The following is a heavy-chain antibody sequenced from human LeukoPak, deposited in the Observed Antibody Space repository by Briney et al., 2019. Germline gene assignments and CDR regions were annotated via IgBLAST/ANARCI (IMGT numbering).Heavy chain of an antibody. CDR3: TRGYDFWSF. V-gene: IGHV3-49*04. J-gene: IGHJ4*02. Sequence: GGSLRLSCAASGFTVSSNYMSWVRQAPGKGLEWVGFIRSKAYGGTTEYAASVKGRFTISRDDSKSIAYLQMNSLKTEDTAVYYCTRGYDFWSFWGQGTLVTVSS. CDR1: GFTVSSNY. D-gene: IGHD3-3*01. CDR2: IRSKAYGGTT.